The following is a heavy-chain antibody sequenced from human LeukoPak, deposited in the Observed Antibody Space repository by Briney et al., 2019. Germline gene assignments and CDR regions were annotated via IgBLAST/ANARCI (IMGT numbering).Heavy chain of an antibody. CDR2: IYHSGST. Sequence: PSETLSLTCAVSGGSISSGGYSWSWIRQPPGKGLEWIGYIYHSGSTYYNPSLKSRVTISVDRSKNQFSLKLSSVTAADTAVYYCARVLGDGYSNDYWGQGTLVTVSS. V-gene: IGHV4-30-2*01. CDR1: GGSISSGGYS. D-gene: IGHD5-24*01. CDR3: ARVLGDGYSNDY. J-gene: IGHJ4*02.